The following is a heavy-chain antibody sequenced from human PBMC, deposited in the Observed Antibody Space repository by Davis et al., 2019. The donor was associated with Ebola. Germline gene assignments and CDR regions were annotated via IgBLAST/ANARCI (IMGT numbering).Heavy chain of an antibody. CDR3: ARSACSGDCAIDY. CDR2: MSPTTSTR. CDR1: EFTFSSYS. V-gene: IGHV3-48*02. D-gene: IGHD2-21*01. J-gene: IGHJ4*02. Sequence: GGSLRLSCAGSEFTFSSYSMNWVRQAPGKGLEWVSYMSPTTSTRHYADSVKGRFTISRDNAKDSLYLEMNSLGDEDTAVYYCARSACSGDCAIDYWGQGILVTVSS.